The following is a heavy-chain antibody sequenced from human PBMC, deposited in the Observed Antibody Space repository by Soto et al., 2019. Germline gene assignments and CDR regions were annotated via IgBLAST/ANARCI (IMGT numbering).Heavy chain of an antibody. D-gene: IGHD3-10*01. J-gene: IGHJ6*02. Sequence: EVQLVESGGGLVKPGGSLRLSCAASGFIFSNYGMIWVRQAPGKGLEWVSSISSASLYIYYADSMKGRFTISRDNARNSLYLQRNSLGAEDTAVYYWAREGRGGGDYYYGMDVWGQGTTVTVSS. V-gene: IGHV3-21*01. CDR2: ISSASLYI. CDR1: GFIFSNYG. CDR3: AREGRGGGDYYYGMDV.